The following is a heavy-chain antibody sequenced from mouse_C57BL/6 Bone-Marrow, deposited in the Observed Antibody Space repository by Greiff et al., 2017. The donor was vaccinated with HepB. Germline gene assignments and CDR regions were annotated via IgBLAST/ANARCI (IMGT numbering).Heavy chain of an antibody. CDR2: IYPGNSDT. D-gene: IGHD2-4*01. J-gene: IGHJ3*01. CDR3: TRPVYYDTWFAY. CDR1: GYTFTSYW. V-gene: IGHV1-5*01. Sequence: VQLQQSGPVLARPGASVKMSCKTSGYTFTSYWMHWVKQRTGQGLEWIGAIYPGNSDTSYNQKFKGKAKLTAATSASTAYMELSSRTYEDSAVYYYTRPVYYDTWFAYWGQGTHVTVSA.